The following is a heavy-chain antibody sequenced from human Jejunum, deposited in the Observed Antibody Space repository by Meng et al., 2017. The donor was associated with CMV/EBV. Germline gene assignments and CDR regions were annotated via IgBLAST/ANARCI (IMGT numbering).Heavy chain of an antibody. CDR2: INPWSGDT. J-gene: IGHJ4*02. D-gene: IGHD1-26*01. CDR3: ARDPHSWSGVFEY. V-gene: IGHV1-2*02. Sequence: ASAYTFTGYNIHWVRQAPGQGLEWMGWINPWSGDTKSAHSLQGRVTLTRDTSTNTAFMDLTSLTSDDTAVYYCARDPHSWSGVFEYWAQGTLVTVSS. CDR1: AYTFTGYN.